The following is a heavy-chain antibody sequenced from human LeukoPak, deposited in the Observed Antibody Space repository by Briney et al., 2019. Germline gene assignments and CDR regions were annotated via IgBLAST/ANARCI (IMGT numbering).Heavy chain of an antibody. D-gene: IGHD2/OR15-2a*01. CDR3: ARGTLRQSLGY. CDR1: GGSISSYY. J-gene: IGHJ4*02. V-gene: IGHV4-59*08. Sequence: SETLSLTCTVSGGSISSYYWSWIRQPPGKGLEWIGYIYYSGSTNYNPSLKSRVTISVDTSKNQFSLKLSSVTAADTAVYYCARGTLRQSLGYWGQGTLVTVSS. CDR2: IYYSGST.